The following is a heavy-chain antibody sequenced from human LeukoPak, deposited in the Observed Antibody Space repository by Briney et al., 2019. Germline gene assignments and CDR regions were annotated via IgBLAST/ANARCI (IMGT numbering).Heavy chain of an antibody. CDR1: GFGLSTSW. CDR3: TSLSYSYGMDV. J-gene: IGHJ6*02. D-gene: IGHD2-21*01. Sequence: GGSLRLSCAASGFGLSTSWMSWVRQAPGKGLEWVANIKQDGSEKYYVDSVKGRFTISRDNAKNSVYLQMNSLRDEDTAVYYCTSLSYSYGMDVWGQGTTATVSS. V-gene: IGHV3-7*01. CDR2: IKQDGSEK.